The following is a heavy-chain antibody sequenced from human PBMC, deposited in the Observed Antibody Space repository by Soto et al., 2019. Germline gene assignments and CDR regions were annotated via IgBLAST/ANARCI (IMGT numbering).Heavy chain of an antibody. CDR2: IYWNDDK. J-gene: IGHJ3*02. V-gene: IGHV2-5*01. CDR3: AHRPRCGSNYCLVSFDM. Sequence: QITLKESGPTLVKPRPTLTLTCTFSGFSLRALSTGEVGVGWIRQPPGKALEWLAIIYWNDDKRYRTSLKGRHTIAKDTYKKQVVLTITNMSPLDAGTYYCAHRPRCGSNYCLVSFDMWCQWRKVYVSS. D-gene: IGHD2-15*01. CDR1: GFSLRALSTGEVG.